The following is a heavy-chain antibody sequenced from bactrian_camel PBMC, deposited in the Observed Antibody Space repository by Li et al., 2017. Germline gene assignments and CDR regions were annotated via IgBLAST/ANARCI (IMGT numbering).Heavy chain of an antibody. CDR1: GYTANFYC. CDR2: VYRVGGSA. D-gene: IGHD2*01. Sequence: VQLVESGGGSVQTGGSLRLSCVVTGYTANFYCMGWFRQAVGQEREAVAAVYRVGGSAYYSDSVKDRFTISQDNAKNTVYLQMNNLKPEDTAMYYCAAAFLSRGGSWCLTSPTGIDVWGQGTQVT. V-gene: IGHV3S31*01. CDR3: AAAFLSRGGSWCLTSPTGIDV. J-gene: IGHJ4*01.